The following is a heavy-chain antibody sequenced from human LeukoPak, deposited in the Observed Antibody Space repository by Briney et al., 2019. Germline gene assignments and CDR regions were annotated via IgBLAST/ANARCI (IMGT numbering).Heavy chain of an antibody. J-gene: IGHJ5*02. CDR3: ARDPEPNYYDNPHGSSFDP. Sequence: GASVKVSCKASGYTFTGYYMHWVRQAPGQGVEWMGWINPNSGGTNYAQKFQGRVTMTRDTSTSTVYMELSSLRSEDTAVYYCARDPEPNYYDNPHGSSFDPWGQGTLVTVSS. CDR2: INPNSGGT. CDR1: GYTFTGYY. D-gene: IGHD3-22*01. V-gene: IGHV1-2*02.